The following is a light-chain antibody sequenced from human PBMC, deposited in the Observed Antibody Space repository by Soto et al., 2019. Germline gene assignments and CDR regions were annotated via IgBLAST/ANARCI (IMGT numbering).Light chain of an antibody. CDR3: CSYAGRYTFV. Sequence: QSALTQPRSVSGSPGQSVTISCTGTSSDVGGYYYVSWYQQHPGKAPKLMIYDVTKRPSGVPDRFSGSKSGNTASLTISGLQADDEADYYCCSYAGRYTFVCGPGTKLTVL. V-gene: IGLV2-11*01. CDR2: DVT. J-gene: IGLJ1*01. CDR1: SSDVGGYYY.